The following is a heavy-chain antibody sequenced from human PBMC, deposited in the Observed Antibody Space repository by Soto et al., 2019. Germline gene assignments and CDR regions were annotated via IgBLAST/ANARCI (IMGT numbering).Heavy chain of an antibody. CDR1: GFTFSSYA. CDR3: AKDPTIFYGSGSWIDY. Sequence: LSLTCAASGFTFSSYAMSWVRQAPGKGLEWVSAISGSGGSTYYADSVKGRFTISRDNSKNTLYLQMNSLRAEDTAVYYCAKDPTIFYGSGSWIDYWGQGTLVTVSS. CDR2: ISGSGGST. J-gene: IGHJ4*02. V-gene: IGHV3-23*01. D-gene: IGHD3-10*01.